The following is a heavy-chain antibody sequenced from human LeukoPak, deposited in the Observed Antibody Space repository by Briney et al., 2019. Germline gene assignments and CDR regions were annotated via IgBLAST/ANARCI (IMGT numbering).Heavy chain of an antibody. Sequence: GGSLRLSCAASGFTFSDHYMDWVRQAPGKGLEWVGRTRNKANSYTTGYAASVKGRFTISRDDSKNSLYLQRNSLKTEDTAVYYCARVAKAYYDFWSGYYTLGGYDYWGQGTLVTVSS. D-gene: IGHD3-3*01. CDR1: GFTFSDHY. CDR2: TRNKANSYTT. CDR3: ARVAKAYYDFWSGYYTLGGYDY. V-gene: IGHV3-72*01. J-gene: IGHJ4*02.